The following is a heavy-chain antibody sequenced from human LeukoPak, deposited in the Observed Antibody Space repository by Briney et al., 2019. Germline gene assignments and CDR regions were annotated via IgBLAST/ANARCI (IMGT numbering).Heavy chain of an antibody. CDR1: GFTFSSYS. CDR2: ISISRSNI. CDR3: ARVSQGDYYDSSGYYAL. V-gene: IGHV3-21*01. J-gene: IGHJ4*02. D-gene: IGHD3-22*01. Sequence: PGGSLRLSCAASGFTFSSYSMNWVRQAPGKGLEWGSSISISRSNIYYADSVKGRFTISRDNAKNSLFVQMKSLRAEDTAVYYCARVSQGDYYDSSGYYALWGQGTLGTVSS.